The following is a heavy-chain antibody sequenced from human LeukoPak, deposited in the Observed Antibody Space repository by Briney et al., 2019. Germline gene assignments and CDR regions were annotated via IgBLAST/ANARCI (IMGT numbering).Heavy chain of an antibody. CDR1: GFTFSSYG. CDR3: AREIFYGLDI. J-gene: IGHJ6*02. CDR2: ISSSSGTI. D-gene: IGHD3-9*01. V-gene: IGHV3-48*02. Sequence: GGSLRLSCAASGFTFSSYGMNWVRQAPGQGLEWVSYISSSSGTIYYADSVKGRFTISRDNAKTSLYLQMDSLGDEDTAVYYCAREIFYGLDIWGQGTTVTVSS.